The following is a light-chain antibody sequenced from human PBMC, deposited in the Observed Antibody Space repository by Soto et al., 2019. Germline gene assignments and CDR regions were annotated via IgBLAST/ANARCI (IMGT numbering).Light chain of an antibody. CDR2: DVS. J-gene: IGLJ2*01. CDR1: SSDVGGYNY. V-gene: IGLV2-11*01. CDR3: SSYTGTNNFVL. Sequence: QSALTQPRSVSGSPGQSVTISCTGTSSDVGGYNYVSWYQQHPGKAPKLMIYDVSKRPSGVPDRFSGSKSGNTASLTISGLQADDEAMYYCSSYTGTNNFVLFGGGTQLTVL.